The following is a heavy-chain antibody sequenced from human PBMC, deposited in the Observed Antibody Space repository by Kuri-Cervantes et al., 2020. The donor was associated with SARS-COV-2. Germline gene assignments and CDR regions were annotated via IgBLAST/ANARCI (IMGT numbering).Heavy chain of an antibody. Sequence: SETLSLTCTVSGGSISGGDYYWSWIRQPPGKGLEWIGYIYYSGSTNYNPSLKSRVTISVDTSKNQFSLKLSSVTAADTAVYYCAGALSDLSNALLWFGEKLRFDPWGQGTLVTVSS. CDR3: AGALSDLSNALLWFGEKLRFDP. CDR2: IYYSGST. CDR1: GGSISGGDYY. D-gene: IGHD3-10*01. V-gene: IGHV4-61*08. J-gene: IGHJ5*02.